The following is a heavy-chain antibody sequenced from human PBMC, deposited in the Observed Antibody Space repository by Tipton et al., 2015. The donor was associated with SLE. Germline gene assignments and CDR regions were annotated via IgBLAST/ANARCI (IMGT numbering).Heavy chain of an antibody. CDR3: ARGCSGGSCYWGDN. Sequence: TLSLTCTVSGGSISSYYWNWIRQPAGKGLEWIGRIYPSGSTNYNPSLRSRVTISSDPSKNQFSLKLNSVTAADTAVYYCARGCSGGSCYWGDNWGQGTLVTVSS. D-gene: IGHD2-15*01. V-gene: IGHV4-4*07. CDR1: GGSISSYY. CDR2: IYPSGST. J-gene: IGHJ4*02.